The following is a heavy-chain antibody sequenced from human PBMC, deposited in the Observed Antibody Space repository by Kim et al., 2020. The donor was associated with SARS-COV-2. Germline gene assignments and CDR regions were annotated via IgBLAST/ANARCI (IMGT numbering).Heavy chain of an antibody. D-gene: IGHD3-10*01. CDR2: IYYSGST. J-gene: IGHJ5*02. CDR1: GGSISSSSYY. Sequence: SETLSLTCTVSGGSISSSSYYWGWIRQPPGKGLEWIGSIYYSGSTYYNPSLKSRVTISVDTSKNQFSLKLSSVTAADTAVYYCERTYYYGSGSYSRFDPWGQGTLVTVSS. V-gene: IGHV4-39*07. CDR3: ERTYYYGSGSYSRFDP.